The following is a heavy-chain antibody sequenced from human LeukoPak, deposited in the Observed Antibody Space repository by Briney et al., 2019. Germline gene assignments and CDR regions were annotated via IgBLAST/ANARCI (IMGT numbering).Heavy chain of an antibody. J-gene: IGHJ4*02. CDR2: INHSGST. CDR3: AGVYCSGGSCYLGY. V-gene: IGHV4-34*01. CDR1: GGSFSGYY. Sequence: SETLSLTCAVYGGSFSGYYWSWLRQPPGKGLEWIGEINHSGSTNYNPSLKSRVTISVDPSKHQYSLKLSSVTAADTAVYYCAGVYCSGGSCYLGYWGQGTLVTVSS. D-gene: IGHD2-15*01.